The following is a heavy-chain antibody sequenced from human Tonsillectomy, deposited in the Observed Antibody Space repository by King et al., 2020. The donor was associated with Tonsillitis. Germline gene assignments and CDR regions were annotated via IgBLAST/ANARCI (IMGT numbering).Heavy chain of an antibody. D-gene: IGHD3-16*02. CDR1: GDSINSYY. CDR3: ARIHEGYLPYFFDY. CDR2: IYYSGST. Sequence: VQLQESGPGLVKPSETLSLTCTVSGDSINSYYWGWIRQPPRKGLEWIGYIYYSGSTNYNPSLKSRVTISVDTSKNQFSLTLSSLTAADTAVYYCARIHEGYLPYFFDYGRQGILVTVPS. J-gene: IGHJ4*02. V-gene: IGHV4-59*01.